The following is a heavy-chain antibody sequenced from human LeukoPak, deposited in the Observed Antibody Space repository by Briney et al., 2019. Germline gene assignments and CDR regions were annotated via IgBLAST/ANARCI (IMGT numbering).Heavy chain of an antibody. CDR2: ISYDGSNK. J-gene: IGHJ4*02. V-gene: IGHV3-30*04. D-gene: IGHD3-22*01. CDR3: ARSYYYDSSGPDY. Sequence: GGSLRLSCAASGFTFSSYAMHWVRQAPGKGLEWVAVISYDGSNKYYADSVKGRFTISRDNSKNTLYLQMNSLRAGDTAVYYCARSYYYDSSGPDYWGQGTLVTVSS. CDR1: GFTFSSYA.